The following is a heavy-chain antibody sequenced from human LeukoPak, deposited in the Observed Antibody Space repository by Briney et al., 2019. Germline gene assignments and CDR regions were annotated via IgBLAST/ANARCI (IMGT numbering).Heavy chain of an antibody. CDR1: GFTFSAYA. CDR3: ARGPNRWWVVSRNWGMDV. J-gene: IGHJ6*02. V-gene: IGHV3-43*02. CDR2: LSWVESTA. Sequence: PGRTLRLSCEASGFTFSAYAMTWVRQAPGKGLEWGSLLSWVESTAYYSDSVKGRFTVSRDSSKNSLYLQMISLRTEDTALYYCARGPNRWWVVSRNWGMDVWGQGTTVTVSS. D-gene: IGHD2-15*01.